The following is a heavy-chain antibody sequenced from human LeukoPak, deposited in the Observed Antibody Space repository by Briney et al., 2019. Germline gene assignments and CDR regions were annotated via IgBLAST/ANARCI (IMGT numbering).Heavy chain of an antibody. V-gene: IGHV3-66*01. D-gene: IGHD2-15*01. J-gene: IGHJ4*02. CDR2: ISGGGNT. Sequence: PGGSLRLSCAAPGFTVSSDYMSWVRQAPGKGLEWVSVISGGGNTYYADTVKGRFTISRDNSKNTLYLQMHSLRAEDTAVYYCARDPYCSGGSCYQGWSQGTLVTVSS. CDR3: ARDPYCSGGSCYQG. CDR1: GFTVSSDY.